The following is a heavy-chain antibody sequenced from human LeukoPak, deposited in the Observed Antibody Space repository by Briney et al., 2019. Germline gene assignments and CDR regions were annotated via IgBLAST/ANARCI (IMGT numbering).Heavy chain of an antibody. V-gene: IGHV4-31*03. CDR3: AKSSSVWGYYYYGMDV. J-gene: IGHJ6*02. D-gene: IGHD6-13*01. CDR1: GGSISSGGYY. Sequence: PSETLSLTCTVSGGSISSGGYYWSWIRQHPGKGLEWIGYIYYSGSTYYNPSLKSRVTISVDTSKNQFSLKLSSVTAADTAVYYCAKSSSVWGYYYYGMDVWGQGTTVTVSS. CDR2: IYYSGST.